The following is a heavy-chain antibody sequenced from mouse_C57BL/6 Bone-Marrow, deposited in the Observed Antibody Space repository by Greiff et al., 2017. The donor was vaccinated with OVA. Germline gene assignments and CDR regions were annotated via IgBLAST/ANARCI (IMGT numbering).Heavy chain of an antibody. CDR3: ARQAYYSNSFAY. CDR2: ISNLAYSI. J-gene: IGHJ3*01. V-gene: IGHV5-15*01. Sequence: EVKVVESGGGLVQPGGSLKLSCVASGFTFSDYGMAWVRQAPRKGPEWVAFISNLAYSIYYADTVTGRFTISRENAKNTLYLEMSSLRSEDTAMYYCARQAYYSNSFAYWGQGTLVTVSA. D-gene: IGHD2-5*01. CDR1: GFTFSDYG.